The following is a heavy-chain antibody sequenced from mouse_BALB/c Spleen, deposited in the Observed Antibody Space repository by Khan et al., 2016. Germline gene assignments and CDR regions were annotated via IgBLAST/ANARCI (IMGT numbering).Heavy chain of an antibody. CDR1: GYTFTSYL. D-gene: IGHD1-1*01. V-gene: IGHV1S81*02. CDR2: IVPSNGRS. CDR3: ARPYYYGSTFFAV. J-gene: IGHJ1*01. Sequence: VQLQQPGAELVKPGASVKLSCKASGYTFTSYLMHWVKQRPGQGLEWIGEIVPSNGRSKYDENFKSKATLTVDKSSSTAYMQLSSLTSEDSAVYYCARPYYYGSTFFAVWGAGTSVIVSS.